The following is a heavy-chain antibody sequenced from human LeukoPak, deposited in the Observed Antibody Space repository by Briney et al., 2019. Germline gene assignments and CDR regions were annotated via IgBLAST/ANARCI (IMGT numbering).Heavy chain of an antibody. Sequence: SETLSLTCSVSGGSISSYHWSWLRQPPGKGLEWIGYISYSGYTNYNPSLQSRVTISLDRSKNQFSVKLTSVTAADTAVYYCARIERDGSGKPPYYYYYMDVWGKGTTVTVSS. J-gene: IGHJ6*03. D-gene: IGHD3-10*01. CDR1: GGSISSYH. CDR3: ARIERDGSGKPPYYYYYMDV. V-gene: IGHV4-59*01. CDR2: ISYSGYT.